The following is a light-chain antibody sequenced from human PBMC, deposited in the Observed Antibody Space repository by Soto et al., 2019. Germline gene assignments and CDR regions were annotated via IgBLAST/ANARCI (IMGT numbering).Light chain of an antibody. Sequence: DIQITQSPSTLSASVGARVTITCRASQSISSWLAWYQQKPGKAPKILIYDASSLESGVPSRFSGSGSGTEFTLTISSLQPDDFATYYCQQYNSYPITFGQGTRLEI. CDR3: QQYNSYPIT. CDR2: DAS. V-gene: IGKV1-5*01. J-gene: IGKJ5*01. CDR1: QSISSW.